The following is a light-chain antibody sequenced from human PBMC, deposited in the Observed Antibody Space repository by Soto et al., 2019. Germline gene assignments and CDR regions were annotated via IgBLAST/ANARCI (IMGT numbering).Light chain of an antibody. V-gene: IGKV4-1*01. CDR2: WAS. Sequence: DIVMTQSPDSLAVSLGERATINCKSSQSVLYSSNNKNYLAWYQQKPGQPPKLLISWASTRESGVPDRFSGSGSGTDFTLTISSLQAEDVAVYYCQQYYSSIPLTFGQGTKVDIK. CDR1: QSVLYSSNNKNY. J-gene: IGKJ1*01. CDR3: QQYYSSIPLT.